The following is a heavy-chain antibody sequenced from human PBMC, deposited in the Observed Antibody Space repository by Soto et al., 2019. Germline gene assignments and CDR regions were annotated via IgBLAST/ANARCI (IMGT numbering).Heavy chain of an antibody. Sequence: PSETLSLTCTVSGGSISNGYYYWIWVRQNPGKSLEWIGHIYHSGRTYYNPSLKSRVTISVDTSKNQFSLNLSSLTAADTAVYYCARWVEVSLDYFDSWGQGTPVT. V-gene: IGHV4-31*03. CDR1: GGSISNGYYY. CDR3: ARWVEVSLDYFDS. CDR2: IYHSGRT. D-gene: IGHD2-15*01. J-gene: IGHJ4*02.